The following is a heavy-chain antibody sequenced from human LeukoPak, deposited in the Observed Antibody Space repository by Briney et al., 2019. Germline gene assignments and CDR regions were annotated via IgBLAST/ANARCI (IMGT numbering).Heavy chain of an antibody. Sequence: GGSLRLSCEASGFTFGSHAMYWVRQAPGKGLEWVAGIFGSGGSPHYADPVKGRFTISRDNSRNTVYLRINSLRAEDTAVYYCGKTTVGYSSGQKPAWPVDYWGQGTLVTVSS. D-gene: IGHD5-18*01. J-gene: IGHJ4*02. CDR1: GFTFGSHA. CDR3: GKTTVGYSSGQKPAWPVDY. CDR2: IFGSGGSP. V-gene: IGHV3-23*01.